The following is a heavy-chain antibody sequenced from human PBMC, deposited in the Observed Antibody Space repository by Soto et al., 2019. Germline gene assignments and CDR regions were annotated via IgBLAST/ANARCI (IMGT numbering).Heavy chain of an antibody. Sequence: QVQLQESGPGLVKPSETLSLTCTVSGGSISSYYWSWIRQPPGKGLEWIWYIYYSGSTNYNPSLKSRVTISVDTSKNQFSLKLSSVTAADTAVYYCARSGTTEFDYWGQGTLVTVSS. CDR1: GGSISSYY. V-gene: IGHV4-59*01. CDR3: ARSGTTEFDY. D-gene: IGHD4-17*01. CDR2: IYYSGST. J-gene: IGHJ4*02.